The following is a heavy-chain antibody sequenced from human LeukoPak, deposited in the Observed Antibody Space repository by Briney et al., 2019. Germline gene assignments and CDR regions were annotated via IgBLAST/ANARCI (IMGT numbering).Heavy chain of an antibody. D-gene: IGHD3-10*01. CDR1: GYRFTDYY. CDR3: ASPRRGSGSYYSDY. Sequence: ASVKVSCMASGYRFTDYYMHWVRQAPGQGLEWMGWVNGNTGATLYAQKFQGRVTMSRDASITTAYMELNGLRSDDTAVYYCASPRRGSGSYYSDYWGQGTLVTVSS. CDR2: VNGNTGAT. V-gene: IGHV1-2*02. J-gene: IGHJ4*02.